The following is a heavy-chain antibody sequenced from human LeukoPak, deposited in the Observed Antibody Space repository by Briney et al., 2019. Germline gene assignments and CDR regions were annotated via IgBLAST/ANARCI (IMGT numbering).Heavy chain of an antibody. J-gene: IGHJ4*02. CDR1: GGSFSGYY. CDR2: INHSGST. CDR3: ARDRVEYSSWSIDY. D-gene: IGHD6-6*01. V-gene: IGHV4-34*01. Sequence: SETLSLTCAVYGGSFSGYYCSWIRQPPGKGLEWIGEINHSGSTNYNPSLKSRVTISVDTSKNQFSLKLSSVTAADTAVYYCARDRVEYSSWSIDYWGQGTLVTVSS.